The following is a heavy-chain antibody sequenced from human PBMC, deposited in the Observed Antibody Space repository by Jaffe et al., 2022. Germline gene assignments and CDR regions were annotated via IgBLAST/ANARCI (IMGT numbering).Heavy chain of an antibody. J-gene: IGHJ4*02. D-gene: IGHD3-10*01. CDR1: GFSISNGYY. V-gene: IGHV4-38-2*01. CDR2: IFLSGDA. CDR3: ARQRSSGSYVDY. Sequence: QVQLQESGPGLVKPLETLSLTCAVSGFSISNGYYWGWIRQTPGKGLEWIGSIFLSGDAYYNPSLQSRVTLSVDKSKNQFSLTVSSVSAADTAVYYCARQRSSGSYVDYWGQGTLVTVSS.